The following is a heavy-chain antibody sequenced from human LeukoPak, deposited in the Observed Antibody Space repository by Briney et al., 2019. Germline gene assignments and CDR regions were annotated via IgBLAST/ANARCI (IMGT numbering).Heavy chain of an antibody. CDR3: ARQRRITIEFDP. CDR2: IYYSGST. D-gene: IGHD3-10*01. V-gene: IGHV4-39*01. J-gene: IGHJ5*02. CDR1: GGSISSSSYY. Sequence: SETLSLTCTVSGGSISSSSYYWGWIRQPPGKGLEWIGSIYYSGSTYYNPSLKSRVTISVDTSKNQFSLKLSSVTAVDTAVYYCARQRRITIEFDPWGQGTLVTVSS.